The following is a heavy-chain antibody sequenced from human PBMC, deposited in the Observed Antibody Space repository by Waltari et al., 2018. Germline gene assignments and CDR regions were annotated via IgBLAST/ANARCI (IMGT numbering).Heavy chain of an antibody. D-gene: IGHD2-15*01. Sequence: RQAPGKGLEWVAFIRYDGSNKYYADSVKGRFTISRDNSKNTLYLQMNSLRAEDTAVYYCAKNSPRGGSCYDYWGQGTLVTVSS. CDR2: IRYDGSNK. J-gene: IGHJ4*02. V-gene: IGHV3-30*02. CDR3: AKNSPRGGSCYDY.